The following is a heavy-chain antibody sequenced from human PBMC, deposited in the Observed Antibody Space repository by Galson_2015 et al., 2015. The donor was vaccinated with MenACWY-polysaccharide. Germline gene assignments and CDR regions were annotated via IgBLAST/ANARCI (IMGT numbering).Heavy chain of an antibody. CDR3: ARHVIGGGYLDY. CDR1: GYTFSRYP. V-gene: IGHV1-3*01. D-gene: IGHD2/OR15-2a*01. CDR2: ITGGNGDT. J-gene: IGHJ4*02. Sequence: SVKVSCKASGYTFSRYPMHWVRQAPGQRIEWMGWITGGNGDTKYSEKFQGRVTITKDTSVNTVYMELSSLRYEDTAVYYCARHVIGGGYLDYWGQGTLVTVSS.